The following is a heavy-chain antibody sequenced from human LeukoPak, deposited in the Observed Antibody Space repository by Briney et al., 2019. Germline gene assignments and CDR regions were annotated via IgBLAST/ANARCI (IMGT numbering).Heavy chain of an antibody. D-gene: IGHD1-26*01. V-gene: IGHV3-7*01. J-gene: IGHJ4*02. Sequence: WGSLRLSCAASGFTFSSYWMTWVRQAPGKGLEWVANIKQDGSVKYYVDSVRGRFTISRDNAENSVYLQMNSLRAEDTALYYCARHQGGGTYPLDYWGQGTLVTVSS. CDR2: IKQDGSVK. CDR3: ARHQGGGTYPLDY. CDR1: GFTFSSYW.